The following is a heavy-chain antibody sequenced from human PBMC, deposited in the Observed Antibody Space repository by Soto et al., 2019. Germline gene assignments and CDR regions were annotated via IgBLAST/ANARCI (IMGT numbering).Heavy chain of an antibody. CDR2: INPSGGST. J-gene: IGHJ5*02. Sequence: ASVKVSCKASGYTFTSYYMHWVRQAPGQGLEWMGIINPSGGSTSYAQKFQGRVTMTRDTSTSTVYMELSSLRSEDTAVYYCARDYCSSTSCSPRSNWFDPWGQGTLVTVSS. V-gene: IGHV1-46*03. CDR1: GYTFTSYY. CDR3: ARDYCSSTSCSPRSNWFDP. D-gene: IGHD2-2*01.